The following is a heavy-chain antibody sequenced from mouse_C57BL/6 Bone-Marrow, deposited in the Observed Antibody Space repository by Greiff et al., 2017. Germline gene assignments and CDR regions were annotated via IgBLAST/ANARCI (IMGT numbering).Heavy chain of an antibody. Sequence: VQLQQSGAELVKPGASVKMSCKASGYTFTSYWITWVKQRPGQGLEWIGDIYPGSGSTNYNEKFKSKATLTVDTSSSTAYRQLSSLTSEDSAVYDCARPYYSNYWYFDVWGTGTTVTVSS. CDR2: IYPGSGST. D-gene: IGHD2-5*01. V-gene: IGHV1-55*01. CDR3: ARPYYSNYWYFDV. J-gene: IGHJ1*03. CDR1: GYTFTSYW.